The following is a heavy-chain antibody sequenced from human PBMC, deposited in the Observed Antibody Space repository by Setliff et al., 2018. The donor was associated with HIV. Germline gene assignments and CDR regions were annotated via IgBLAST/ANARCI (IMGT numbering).Heavy chain of an antibody. V-gene: IGHV3-23*01. D-gene: IGHD3-10*01. Sequence: PGGSLRLSCAVSGFTLSTFSMSWVRQAPGKGLEWVSAISSKDGSTYYADSVRGRFTISRDNSKNTLYLQMNSLRAEDTAVYYCARDPTMVRGVPSYYYYMDVWGKGITVTVSS. CDR3: ARDPTMVRGVPSYYYYMDV. CDR1: GFTLSTFS. CDR2: ISSKDGST. J-gene: IGHJ6*03.